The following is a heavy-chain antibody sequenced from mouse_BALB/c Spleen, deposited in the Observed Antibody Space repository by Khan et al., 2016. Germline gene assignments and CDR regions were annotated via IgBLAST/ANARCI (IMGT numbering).Heavy chain of an antibody. CDR3: TRAGYDYPFAY. CDR1: GYTFTSYY. J-gene: IGHJ3*01. D-gene: IGHD2-4*01. CDR2: INPSNGDT. V-gene: IGHV1S81*02. Sequence: VQLQESGAELVKPGASVKLSCKAAGYTFTSYYMYWVKQRPGQGLEWIGEINPSNGDTNFNERFKSKATLTVDKSSSTTYMQFSSLTSSDSAVCYCTRAGYDYPFAYWGQGTLVTVSA.